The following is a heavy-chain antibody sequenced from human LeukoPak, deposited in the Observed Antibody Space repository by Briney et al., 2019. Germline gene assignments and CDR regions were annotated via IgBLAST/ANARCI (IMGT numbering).Heavy chain of an antibody. J-gene: IGHJ4*02. V-gene: IGHV3-7*01. D-gene: IGHD4-17*01. CDR1: GFTFSGYW. CDR2: IKEDGGEK. Sequence: GGSLRLSCAASGFTFSGYWMSWVRQAPGKGLEWVANIKEDGGEKYYVDSVKGRFTISRDNARNSLYLQVNSLGAEDAAVYFCAREIVTTKSHFDSWGQGTLVTVSS. CDR3: AREIVTTKSHFDS.